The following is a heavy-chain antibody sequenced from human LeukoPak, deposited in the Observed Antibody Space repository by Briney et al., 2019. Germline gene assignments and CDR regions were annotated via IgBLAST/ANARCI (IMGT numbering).Heavy chain of an antibody. V-gene: IGHV2-5*01. D-gene: IGHD2-15*01. CDR1: GFSLSSGAVG. J-gene: IGHJ3*02. CDR2: IYENDEK. Sequence: SGPTLVNPTQTLTLTCTFSGFSLSSGAVGVGWIRQPPGGALEWLGVIYENDEKLYSSSLQNRLSTTKDTSKNQVVLTMANMDPVDTATYYCAHRHRGVASDIWGQGTMVTVSS. CDR3: AHRHRGVASDI.